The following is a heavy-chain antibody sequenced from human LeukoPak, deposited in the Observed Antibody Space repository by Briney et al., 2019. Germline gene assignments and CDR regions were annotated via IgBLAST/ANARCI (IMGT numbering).Heavy chain of an antibody. CDR3: ARDRGSTMGFDP. CDR2: IIPIFGTA. CDR1: GGTFSSYA. J-gene: IGHJ5*02. D-gene: IGHD2-2*01. V-gene: IGHV1-69*06. Sequence: SVKVSCKASGGTFSSYAISWVRQAPGQGLEWMGGIIPIFGTANYAQKFQGRVTITADKSTSTAYMELSSLRSEDTAVYYCARDRGSTMGFDPWGQGTLVTVSS.